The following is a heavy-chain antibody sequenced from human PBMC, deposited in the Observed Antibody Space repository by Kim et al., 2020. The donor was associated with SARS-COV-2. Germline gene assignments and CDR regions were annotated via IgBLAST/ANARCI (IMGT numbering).Heavy chain of an antibody. Sequence: ASVKVSCKVSGYTLTELSMHWVRQAPGKGLEWMGGFDPEDGETIYAQKFQGRVTMTEDTSTDTAYMELSSLRSEDTAVYYCTTGVAVAGRSSDYYYYYGMDVWRQWTTVTVSS. CDR3: TTGVAVAGRSSDYYYYYGMDV. CDR1: GYTLTELS. D-gene: IGHD6-19*01. J-gene: IGHJ6*02. V-gene: IGHV1-24*01. CDR2: FDPEDGET.